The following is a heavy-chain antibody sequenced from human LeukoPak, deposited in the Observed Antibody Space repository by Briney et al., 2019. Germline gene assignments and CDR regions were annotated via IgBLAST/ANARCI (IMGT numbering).Heavy chain of an antibody. CDR3: ARRLSTRSYYLDD. D-gene: IGHD2/OR15-2a*01. CDR1: GGSISSFY. J-gene: IGHJ4*02. CDR2: IYYSGIT. V-gene: IGHV4-59*08. Sequence: SETLSLTCTVSGGSISSFYWSWIRQPPGKGLEWIGYIYYSGITKYNPSLKSRVTISVDTSKNQFSLKLNSATAADTAVYYCARRLSTRSYYLDDWGQGTLVTVSS.